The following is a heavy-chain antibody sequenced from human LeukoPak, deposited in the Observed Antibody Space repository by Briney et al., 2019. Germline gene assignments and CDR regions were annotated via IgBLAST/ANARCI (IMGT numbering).Heavy chain of an antibody. CDR3: ARVGITVPGNDY. CDR1: GLTVSSNY. D-gene: IGHD6-19*01. Sequence: PGGSLRLSCVASGLTVSSNYMTWVRQAPGEGLEWVSIIYSAGTTYYADSVKDRFTISRDSSKNTVSLQMNNLRAEDTAVYYCARVGITVPGNDYWGQGTLVTVSS. CDR2: IYSAGTT. J-gene: IGHJ4*02. V-gene: IGHV3-53*01.